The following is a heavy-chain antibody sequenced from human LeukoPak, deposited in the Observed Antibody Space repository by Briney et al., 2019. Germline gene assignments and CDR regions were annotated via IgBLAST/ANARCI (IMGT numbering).Heavy chain of an antibody. CDR2: INPNSGTT. CDR1: GYTFSDYY. CDR3: ARGYYYVSGCLTRALDF. J-gene: IGHJ3*01. D-gene: IGHD3-10*02. V-gene: IGHV1-2*02. Sequence: GASVKVSCKVSGYTFSDYYMNWVRQAPGQGLEWVGWINPNSGTTNYAQKFQDRVTMTTDTSTNTGYMELRSLRSDDTAIYYCARGYYYVSGCLTRALDFWGQGTMVTVSS.